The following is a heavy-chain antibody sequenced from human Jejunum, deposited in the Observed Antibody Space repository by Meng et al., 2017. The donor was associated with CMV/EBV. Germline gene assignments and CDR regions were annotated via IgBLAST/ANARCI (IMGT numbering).Heavy chain of an antibody. D-gene: IGHD2-2*01. Sequence: TFSNYWMHWVRQTPKGLEWVSRISGDGSSTAYADSVEGRFTISRDNAENTLFLQMDSLGAEDTAVYYCAREPYCSSTSCSRAFGPWGRGTLVTDSS. CDR3: AREPYCSSTSCSRAFGP. CDR1: TFSNYW. J-gene: IGHJ5*02. CDR2: ISGDGSST. V-gene: IGHV3-74*01.